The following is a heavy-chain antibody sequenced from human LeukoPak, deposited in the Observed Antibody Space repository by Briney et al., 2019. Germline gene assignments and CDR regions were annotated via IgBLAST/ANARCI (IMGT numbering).Heavy chain of an antibody. Sequence: PGGSLRLSCTVSGFTFSNYEMNWFRQAPGKGLEWISYISVSGRAMYYADSVKGRFTISRDNAKNSLYLQINSLRVEDTAVYFCVRDGYYDSSGYYYAYYFDYWGQGTLVTVSS. V-gene: IGHV3-48*03. J-gene: IGHJ4*02. CDR1: GFTFSNYE. D-gene: IGHD3-22*01. CDR3: VRDGYYDSSGYYYAYYFDY. CDR2: ISVSGRAM.